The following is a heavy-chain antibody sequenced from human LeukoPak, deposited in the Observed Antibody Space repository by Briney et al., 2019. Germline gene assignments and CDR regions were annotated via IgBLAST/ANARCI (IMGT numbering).Heavy chain of an antibody. J-gene: IGHJ4*02. CDR1: GGSFSGYY. V-gene: IGHV4-34*01. CDR2: INHSGST. Sequence: AETLSLTCAVYGGSFSGYYWSWIRQPPGKGLEWIGEINHSGSTNYNPSLKSRVTISVDTSKNQFSLNLSSVTAADTAVYYCARGSFTMIEPYYFDYWGQGTLGTVSS. CDR3: ARGSFTMIEPYYFDY. D-gene: IGHD3-22*01.